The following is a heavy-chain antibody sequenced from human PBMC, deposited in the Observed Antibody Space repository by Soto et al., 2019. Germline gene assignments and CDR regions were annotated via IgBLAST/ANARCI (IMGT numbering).Heavy chain of an antibody. Sequence: ASVKVSCKASGYTFTSYDINWVRQATGQGLEWMGWMNPNSGNTGYAQKFQGRVTMTRNTSISTAYMELSSLRSEDTAVYYCARGSSGWNFYYYGMDVWGQGTTVTVSS. D-gene: IGHD6-19*01. CDR3: ARGSSGWNFYYYGMDV. J-gene: IGHJ6*02. CDR2: MNPNSGNT. CDR1: GYTFTSYD. V-gene: IGHV1-8*01.